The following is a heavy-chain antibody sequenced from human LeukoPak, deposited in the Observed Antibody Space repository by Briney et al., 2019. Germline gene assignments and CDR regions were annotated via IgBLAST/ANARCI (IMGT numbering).Heavy chain of an antibody. CDR2: ISYDGSNK. CDR1: GFTFSSYA. Sequence: GGSLRLSCAASGFTFSSYAMHWVRQAPGKGLEWVAVISYDGSNKYYADSVKSRFTISRDNAKNSLYLQMNSLRAEDTAVYYCARADPDSSSWSESAFDIWGQGTMVTVSS. D-gene: IGHD6-13*01. J-gene: IGHJ3*02. CDR3: ARADPDSSSWSESAFDI. V-gene: IGHV3-30*04.